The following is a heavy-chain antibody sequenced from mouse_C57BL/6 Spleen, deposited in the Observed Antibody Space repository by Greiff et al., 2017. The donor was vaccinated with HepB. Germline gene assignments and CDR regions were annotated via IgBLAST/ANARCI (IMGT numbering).Heavy chain of an antibody. Sequence: VKLMESGPELVKPGASVKISCKASGYAFSSSWMNWVKQRPGTGLEWIGRIYPGDGDTNYNGKFKGKATLTADKSSSTAYMKLRSLTSEDSAVYFCAREGGPDFDYWGQGTTLTVSS. CDR1: GYAFSSSW. CDR2: IYPGDGDT. CDR3: AREGGPDFDY. V-gene: IGHV1-82*01. J-gene: IGHJ2*01.